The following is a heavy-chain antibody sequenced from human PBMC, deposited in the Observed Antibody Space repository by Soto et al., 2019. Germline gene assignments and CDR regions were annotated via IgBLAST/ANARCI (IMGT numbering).Heavy chain of an antibody. V-gene: IGHV1-18*01. CDR2: ISAYNGNT. CDR3: ARGDRDRIAVAVSGDYDGMDV. CDR1: GYTFTSYG. D-gene: IGHD6-19*01. Sequence: QVQLVQSGAEVKKPGASVKVSCKASGYTFTSYGISWVRQAPGQGLEWMGWISAYNGNTNYAQKLQGIVTMTTDTSTSTAYMELRSLRSDDTAGYYCARGDRDRIAVAVSGDYDGMDVWGQGTTVTVSS. J-gene: IGHJ6*02.